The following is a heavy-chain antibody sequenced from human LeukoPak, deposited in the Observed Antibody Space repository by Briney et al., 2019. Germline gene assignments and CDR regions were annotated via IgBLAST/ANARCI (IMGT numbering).Heavy chain of an antibody. J-gene: IGHJ6*03. Sequence: PSETRFLTCAVDGGSFSGYYWSWIRQPPGKGLEWIGEINHSGSTNYNPSLKSRVTISVDTSKNQFSLKLSSVTAADTAVYYCARVFWSGYYYYYYYMDVWGKGTTVTVSS. V-gene: IGHV4-34*01. CDR1: GGSFSGYY. D-gene: IGHD3-3*01. CDR2: INHSGST. CDR3: ARVFWSGYYYYYYYMDV.